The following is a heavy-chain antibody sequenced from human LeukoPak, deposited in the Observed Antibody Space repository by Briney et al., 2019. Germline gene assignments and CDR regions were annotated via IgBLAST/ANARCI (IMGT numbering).Heavy chain of an antibody. V-gene: IGHV3-21*04. CDR1: GFTFSSYS. D-gene: IGHD3-9*01. J-gene: IGHJ4*02. CDR2: ISSSSSYI. Sequence: GGSLRLSCAASGFTFSSYSMNWVRQAPGKGLEWVSSISSSSSYIYYADSVKGRFTISRDNSKNTLYLQMNSLRAEDTAVYYCAKSHRVLRYFDWLPDYWGQGTLVTVSS. CDR3: AKSHRVLRYFDWLPDY.